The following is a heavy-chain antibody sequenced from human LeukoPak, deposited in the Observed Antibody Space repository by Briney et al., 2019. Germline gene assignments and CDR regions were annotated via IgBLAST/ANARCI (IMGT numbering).Heavy chain of an antibody. J-gene: IGHJ3*02. V-gene: IGHV1-69*05. CDR2: IIPIFGTA. CDR3: AILRWGGNPLDAFDI. D-gene: IGHD4-23*01. CDR1: GGTFSSYA. Sequence: GASVKVSCKASGGTFSSYAISWVRRAPGQGLEWMGRIIPIFGTANYAQKFQGRVTITTDESTSTAYMELSSLRSEDTAVYYCAILRWGGNPLDAFDIWGQGTMVTVSS.